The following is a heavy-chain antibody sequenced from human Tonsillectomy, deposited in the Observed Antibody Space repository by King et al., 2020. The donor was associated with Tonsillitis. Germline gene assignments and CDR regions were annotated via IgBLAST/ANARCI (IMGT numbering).Heavy chain of an antibody. J-gene: IGHJ6*03. CDR2: INPSSGGT. V-gene: IGHV1-2*04. CDR1: GYTFIDYN. D-gene: IGHD5-18*01. Sequence: LVQSGAEVKKPGASLKVSCKASGYTFIDYNIHWVRQAPGQGLEWMEWINPSSGGTDYAQKFQGWVTMTRDTSISTAYLELNKLRSDDTAVYYCARGDMDTAMADYYYYMDVWGKGTTVTVSS. CDR3: ARGDMDTAMADYYYYMDV.